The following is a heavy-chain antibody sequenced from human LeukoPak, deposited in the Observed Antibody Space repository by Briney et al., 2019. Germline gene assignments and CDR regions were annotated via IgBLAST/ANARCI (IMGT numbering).Heavy chain of an antibody. CDR2: MYYIGST. J-gene: IGHJ6*03. D-gene: IGHD3-9*01. CDR3: ARGRPNYDILTMDYYMDV. CDR1: GGSISSSSYY. Sequence: SETLSLTCTVSGGSISSSSYYWGWIRQPPGKGLEWIGSMYYIGSTYYNPSLKSRVTISVDTSKNQFSLKLSSVTAADTAVYYCARGRPNYDILTMDYYMDVWGKGTTVAVSS. V-gene: IGHV4-39*01.